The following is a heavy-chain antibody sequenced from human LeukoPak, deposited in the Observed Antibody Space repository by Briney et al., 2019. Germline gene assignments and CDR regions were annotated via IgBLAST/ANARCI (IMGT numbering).Heavy chain of an antibody. Sequence: PGGSLRLSCAASGFTFSSYGMHWVRQAPGKGLEWVAVISYDGSNKYYADSVKGRFTISRDNSKNTLYLQMNSLRAEDTAVYYCAKDRGAAPYYYYMDVWGKGTTVTVSS. J-gene: IGHJ6*03. CDR2: ISYDGSNK. CDR3: AKDRGAAPYYYYMDV. CDR1: GFTFSSYG. D-gene: IGHD6-13*01. V-gene: IGHV3-30*18.